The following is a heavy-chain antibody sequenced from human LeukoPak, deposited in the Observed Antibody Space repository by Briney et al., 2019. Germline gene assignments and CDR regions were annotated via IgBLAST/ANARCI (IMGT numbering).Heavy chain of an antibody. J-gene: IGHJ5*02. CDR2: IYYSGST. Sequence: SETLSLACTVSGGSISSSSYYWGWIRQPPGKGLEWIGSIYYSGSTYYNPSLKSRATISVDTSKNQFSLKLSSVTAADTAVYYCAKTTVTSRWFDPWGQGTLVTVSS. CDR1: GGSISSSSYY. V-gene: IGHV4-39*01. D-gene: IGHD4-11*01. CDR3: AKTTVTSRWFDP.